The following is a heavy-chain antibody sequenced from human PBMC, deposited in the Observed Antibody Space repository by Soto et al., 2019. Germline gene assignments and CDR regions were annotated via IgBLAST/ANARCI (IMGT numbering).Heavy chain of an antibody. CDR2: VYSSGTT. D-gene: IGHD3-10*01. V-gene: IGHV4-39*01. CDR1: GVSIRSSRHY. CDR3: AGITPTDN. Sequence: QLQLQESGPGLVKPSETLSLICTVSGVSIRSSRHYWGWIRQPPGRGLEWIGTVYSSGTTYYNPSLKGRLTISSDASKNLFSLHLCSVTAADTAVYYCAGITPTDNWGQGTLVTVSS. J-gene: IGHJ4*02.